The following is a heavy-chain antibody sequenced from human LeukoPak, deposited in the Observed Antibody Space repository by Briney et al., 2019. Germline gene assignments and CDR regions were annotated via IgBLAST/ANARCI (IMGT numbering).Heavy chain of an antibody. CDR3: AKGIFMGATTGYFDY. CDR2: ISYDGSNK. V-gene: IGHV3-30-3*01. CDR1: GFTFSSYA. J-gene: IGHJ4*02. D-gene: IGHD1-26*01. Sequence: QPGRSLRLSCAASGFTFSSYAMHWVRQAPGKGLEWVAVISYDGSNKYYADSVKGRFTISRDNSKNTLYLQMNSLRAEDTAVYYCAKGIFMGATTGYFDYWGQGTLVTVSS.